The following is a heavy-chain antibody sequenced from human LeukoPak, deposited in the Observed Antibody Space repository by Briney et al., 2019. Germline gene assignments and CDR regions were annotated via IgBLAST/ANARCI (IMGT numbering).Heavy chain of an antibody. J-gene: IGHJ6*02. V-gene: IGHV4-4*02. Sequence: ETSETLSLTCAVSGGSISSSNWWSWVRQPPGKGLEWIGEIYHSGSTNYNPSLKSRVTISVDKSKNQFSLKLSSVTAADTAVYYCARDGLQSPYYYYGMDVWGQGTTVTVSS. CDR3: ARDGLQSPYYYYGMDV. CDR2: IYHSGST. D-gene: IGHD5-24*01. CDR1: GGSISSSNW.